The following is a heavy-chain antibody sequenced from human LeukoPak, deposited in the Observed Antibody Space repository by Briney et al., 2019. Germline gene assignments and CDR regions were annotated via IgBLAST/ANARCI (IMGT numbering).Heavy chain of an antibody. CDR2: ISSSSSYI. CDR1: GFTFSSYS. Sequence: GGSLRLSCAASGFTFSSYSMNWVRQAPGKGLEWVSSISSSSSYIYYADSVKGRFSISRDNSKNTLYLQMNSLRAEDTAVYYCAKDMSRGFGELYAYWGKGTLVTVSS. CDR3: AKDMSRGFGELYAY. V-gene: IGHV3-21*04. D-gene: IGHD3-10*01. J-gene: IGHJ4*02.